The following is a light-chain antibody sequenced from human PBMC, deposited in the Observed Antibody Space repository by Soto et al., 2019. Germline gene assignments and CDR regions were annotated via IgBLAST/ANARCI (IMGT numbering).Light chain of an antibody. CDR2: GAS. CDR3: QQYGSSPIT. CDR1: QSVSSSY. Sequence: IVLAQSRATLSWAGGERGTLWCRASQSVSSSYLAWYQQKPGQAPRLLIYGASSRATGIPDRFSGSGSGTNLTLTISRVEPEDLPVHYCQQYGSSPITFRQGTRLEIK. J-gene: IGKJ5*01. V-gene: IGKV3-20*01.